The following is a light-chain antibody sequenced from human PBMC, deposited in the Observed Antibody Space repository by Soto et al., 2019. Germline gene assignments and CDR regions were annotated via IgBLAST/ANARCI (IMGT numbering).Light chain of an antibody. J-gene: IGLJ2*01. CDR2: EVS. V-gene: IGLV2-14*01. Sequence: QSALTQPASVSGSPGQSITISCTGTTSDVGGYNYVSWYQQHPGKAPKLMIYEVSNRPSGVSNRFSGSKSGNTASLTISGLQAEDEAAYYCFSYTTNNTVVFGGGTKLTVL. CDR1: TSDVGGYNY. CDR3: FSYTTNNTVV.